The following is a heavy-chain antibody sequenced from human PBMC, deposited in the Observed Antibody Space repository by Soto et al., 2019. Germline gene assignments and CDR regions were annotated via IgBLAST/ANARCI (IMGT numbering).Heavy chain of an antibody. CDR1: GFTFSSYG. Sequence: GGSLRLSCAASGFTFSSYGMHWVRQAPGKGLEWVAVISYDGSNKYYADSVKGRFTISRDNSKNTLYLQMNSLRAEDTAVYYCATIPLVLAWSGYPSDYWGQGTLVTVSS. D-gene: IGHD3-3*01. CDR2: ISYDGSNK. J-gene: IGHJ4*02. V-gene: IGHV3-30*03. CDR3: ATIPLVLAWSGYPSDY.